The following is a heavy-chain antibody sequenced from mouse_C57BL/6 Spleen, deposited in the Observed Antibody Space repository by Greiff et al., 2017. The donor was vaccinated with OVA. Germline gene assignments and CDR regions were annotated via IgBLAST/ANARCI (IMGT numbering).Heavy chain of an antibody. D-gene: IGHD4-1*01. CDR1: GFTFSSYA. Sequence: EVMLVESGGGLVKPGGSLKLSCAASGFTFSSYAMSWVRQTPEKRLAWVATISDGGSYTYYPDNVKGRFTISRDNAKNNLYLQMSHLKSEDTAMYYCARDGTGTFFDYWGQGTTLTVSS. CDR3: ARDGTGTFFDY. V-gene: IGHV5-4*01. J-gene: IGHJ2*01. CDR2: ISDGGSYT.